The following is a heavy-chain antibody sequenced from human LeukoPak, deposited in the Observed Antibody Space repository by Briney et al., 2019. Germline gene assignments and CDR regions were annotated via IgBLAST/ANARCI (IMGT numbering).Heavy chain of an antibody. Sequence: GGSPRLSCAASGFTFNDYAMHWVRQAPGKGLEWVSGISWNSGRIGYADSVKGRFTISRDNAKNSLYLQMNSLRAEDTALYYCAKGLWFGEFHPFDYWGQGTLVTVSS. V-gene: IGHV3-9*01. CDR1: GFTFNDYA. CDR2: ISWNSGRI. CDR3: AKGLWFGEFHPFDY. D-gene: IGHD3-10*01. J-gene: IGHJ4*02.